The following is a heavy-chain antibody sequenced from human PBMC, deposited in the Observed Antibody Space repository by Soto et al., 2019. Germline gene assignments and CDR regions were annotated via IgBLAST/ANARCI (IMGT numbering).Heavy chain of an antibody. Sequence: GGSLRLSCAVSGFTFSSYAMHWVRQAPGKGMEWVAVISYDGSNKYYADSVKGRFTISRDNSKNTLYLQMNSLRAEDTAVYYCARGVVPAAIRSYYYYGMDVWGQGTTVTVS. CDR3: ARGVVPAAIRSYYYYGMDV. CDR2: ISYDGSNK. D-gene: IGHD2-2*02. V-gene: IGHV3-30-3*01. J-gene: IGHJ6*02. CDR1: GFTFSSYA.